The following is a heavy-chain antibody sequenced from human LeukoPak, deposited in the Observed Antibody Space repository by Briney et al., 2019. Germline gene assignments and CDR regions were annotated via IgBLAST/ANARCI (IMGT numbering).Heavy chain of an antibody. J-gene: IGHJ4*02. D-gene: IGHD1-26*01. CDR2: ISYDGSNK. V-gene: IGHV3-30*18. CDR3: AKDVRGGPIVGAGSVDY. Sequence: GGSLRPSCAASGFTFSTYAMSWVRQAPGKGLEWVAVISYDGSNKYYADSVKGRFTISRDNSKNTLYLQMNSLRAEDTAVYYCAKDVRGGPIVGAGSVDYWGKGTLVTVSS. CDR1: GFTFSTYA.